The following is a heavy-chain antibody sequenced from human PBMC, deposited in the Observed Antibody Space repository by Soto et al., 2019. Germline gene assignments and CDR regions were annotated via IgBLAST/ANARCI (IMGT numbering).Heavy chain of an antibody. Sequence: PGGSLRLSCAPSGFSLSNFGMHWVRQAPGKGLEWVAVISHDGTYEDYADSVKGRFTTSRDTSKNTCYLQMNSLRAEDTAVYYCARDWTGGEQNCFDVWGQGTRVTVSS. V-gene: IGHV3-33*05. CDR2: ISHDGTYE. J-gene: IGHJ5*02. CDR1: GFSLSNFG. CDR3: ARDWTGGEQNCFDV. D-gene: IGHD2-21*01.